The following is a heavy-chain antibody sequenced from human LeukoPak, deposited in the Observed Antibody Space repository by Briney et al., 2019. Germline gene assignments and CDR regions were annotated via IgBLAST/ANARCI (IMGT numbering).Heavy chain of an antibody. J-gene: IGHJ4*02. Sequence: KPSETLSLTGAVYGGSVSGYYWSGIRQHPGKGLERIGEINHSGSTNYNPSLKRRVTISVDTSKNQFSLKLSSVTAADTAVFFCQKTAYDILTGYSAAPWSQGTLVTVSS. V-gene: IGHV4-34*01. D-gene: IGHD3-9*01. CDR1: GGSVSGYY. CDR2: INHSGST. CDR3: QKTAYDILTGYSAAP.